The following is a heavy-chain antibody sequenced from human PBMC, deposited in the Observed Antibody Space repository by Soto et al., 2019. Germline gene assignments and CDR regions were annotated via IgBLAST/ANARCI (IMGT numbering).Heavy chain of an antibody. V-gene: IGHV1-69*08. CDR3: ARDPLTTVTTGDY. CDR2: IIPILGIA. J-gene: IGHJ4*02. D-gene: IGHD4-17*01. Sequence: QVQLVQSGAEVKKPGSSVKVSCKASGGTFSSYTISWVRQAPGQGLEWMGRIIPILGIANYAQKFQGRVTITEDKSTSTAYMEQSSLISEDTAVYYCARDPLTTVTTGDYWGQGTLVTVSS. CDR1: GGTFSSYT.